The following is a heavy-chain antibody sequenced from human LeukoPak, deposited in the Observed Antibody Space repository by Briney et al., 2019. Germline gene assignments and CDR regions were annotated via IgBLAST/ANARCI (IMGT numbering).Heavy chain of an antibody. J-gene: IGHJ6*03. Sequence: SETLSLTCTDSRGSISSYYWSWIRQPLGKGLEWIGYIYYSGSTNCNPSLKSRVTIPVDSSKYQFSLKLSSVTAADTAEYYCARTTEGGYTYDYFYYYYMDVWGKGTTVTISS. CDR1: RGSISSYY. CDR3: ARTTEGGYTYDYFYYYYMDV. V-gene: IGHV4-59*01. CDR2: IYYSGST. D-gene: IGHD5-18*01.